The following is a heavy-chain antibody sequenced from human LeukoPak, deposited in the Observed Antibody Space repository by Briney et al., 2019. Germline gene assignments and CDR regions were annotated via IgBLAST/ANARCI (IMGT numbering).Heavy chain of an antibody. CDR1: GFTFSDYA. CDR3: AKDRIVPAAGDP. Sequence: PGGSLRLSCAASGFTFSDYAMDWVRQAPGKGLEWVSGISGSGASTYYADSVKGRFTISRDNSKNTLYLQMNSLRAEDTAVYYCAKDRIVPAAGDPWGQGTLVTVSS. CDR2: ISGSGAST. J-gene: IGHJ5*02. D-gene: IGHD2-2*01. V-gene: IGHV3-23*01.